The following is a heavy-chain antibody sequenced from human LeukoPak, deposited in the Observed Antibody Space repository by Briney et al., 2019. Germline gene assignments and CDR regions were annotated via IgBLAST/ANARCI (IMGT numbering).Heavy chain of an antibody. Sequence: GGSLRLSCVASGFTFSSYAMTWVRQAPGKGLEWVSAISGSGGSTYYADSVKGRFTISRDNSKNTLYLQMNSLRAEGTAVYYCAKGPGSSRYCSGGTCYSPFDYWGQGTLVTVSS. J-gene: IGHJ4*02. CDR2: ISGSGGST. CDR1: GFTFSSYA. D-gene: IGHD2-15*01. V-gene: IGHV3-23*01. CDR3: AKGPGSSRYCSGGTCYSPFDY.